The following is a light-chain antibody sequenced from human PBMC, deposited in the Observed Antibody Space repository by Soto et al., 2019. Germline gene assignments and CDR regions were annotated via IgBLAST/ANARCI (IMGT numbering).Light chain of an antibody. Sequence: QSALTQPASVSGSPGQSITISCTGTSSDVGGYNYVSWYQQHPGKAPKLMIYDVSNRPSGVYNRFSGSTSGNTASLTISGLQAEDEADYYCSSYTSSSTLVVFVGGTKLTVL. CDR1: SSDVGGYNY. CDR3: SSYTSSSTLVV. V-gene: IGLV2-14*01. J-gene: IGLJ2*01. CDR2: DVS.